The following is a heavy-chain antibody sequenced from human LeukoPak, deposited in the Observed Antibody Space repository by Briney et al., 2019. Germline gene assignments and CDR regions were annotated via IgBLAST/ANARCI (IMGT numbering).Heavy chain of an antibody. CDR1: GFSFSSYW. CDR3: ANPGGYSYGSGYALDI. V-gene: IGHV3-74*01. D-gene: IGHD5-18*01. J-gene: IGHJ3*02. CDR2: IKTDGSSA. Sequence: GGXLRLSCAASGFSFSSYWMHWVRQAPGKGLVWVSRIKTDGSSATYADSVKGRFTISRDNAKNSLYLQMNSLRAEDTALYYCANPGGYSYGSGYALDIWGQGTMVTVSS.